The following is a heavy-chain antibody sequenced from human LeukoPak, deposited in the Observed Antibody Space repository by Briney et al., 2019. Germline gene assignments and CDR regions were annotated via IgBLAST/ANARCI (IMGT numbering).Heavy chain of an antibody. CDR2: ISSSSYI. Sequence: PGGSLRLSCAASGFTFSSYSMNWVRQAPGKGLEWVSSISSSSYIYYADSVKGRFTISRDNAKNSLYLQMNSLRAEDTAVYYCARVSGGVWGSYRDYYYYYMDVWGKGTTVTVSS. J-gene: IGHJ6*03. CDR3: ARVSGGVWGSYRDYYYYYMDV. V-gene: IGHV3-21*01. CDR1: GFTFSSYS. D-gene: IGHD3-16*02.